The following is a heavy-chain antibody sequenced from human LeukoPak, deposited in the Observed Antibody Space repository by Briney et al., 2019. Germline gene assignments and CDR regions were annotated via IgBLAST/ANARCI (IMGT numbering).Heavy chain of an antibody. D-gene: IGHD2-21*02. Sequence: ASVKVSCKASGYTFACYYMHWVRQAPGQGLEWMGWINPNSGGTNYAQKFQGRVTMTRDTSISTAYMELSRLRSDDTAVYYCARGHCGGDCYPFDYWGQGTLVTVSS. CDR1: GYTFACYY. V-gene: IGHV1-2*02. J-gene: IGHJ4*02. CDR3: ARGHCGGDCYPFDY. CDR2: INPNSGGT.